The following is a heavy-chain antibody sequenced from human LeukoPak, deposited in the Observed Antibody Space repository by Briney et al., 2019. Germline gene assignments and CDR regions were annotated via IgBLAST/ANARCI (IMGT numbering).Heavy chain of an antibody. J-gene: IGHJ4*02. CDR2: IYTSGST. D-gene: IGHD1-1*01. CDR1: GGSISSYY. V-gene: IGHV4-4*07. Sequence: SETLSLTCTVSGGSISSYYWSWIRQPPGKGLEWIGRIYTSGSTNYNPSLKSRVTMSVDTSKNQFSLKLSSVTAADTAVYYCARDQIGLERVYYFDYWGQGTLVTVSS. CDR3: ARDQIGLERVYYFDY.